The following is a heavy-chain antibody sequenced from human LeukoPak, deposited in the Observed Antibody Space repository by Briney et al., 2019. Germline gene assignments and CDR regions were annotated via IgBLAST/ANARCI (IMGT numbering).Heavy chain of an antibody. CDR1: GGSISSNSYY. Sequence: SETLSLTCTVSGGSISSNSYYWGWIRQPPGKGLKWIGSMYYSGSTYYNPSLKSRVTISVDTSKNQFSLNLSSVTAADTAVYYCARSSREYYYDSSSWVDYYYMDVWGKGTTVTISS. CDR2: MYYSGST. V-gene: IGHV4-39*01. J-gene: IGHJ6*03. D-gene: IGHD3-22*01. CDR3: ARSSREYYYDSSSWVDYYYMDV.